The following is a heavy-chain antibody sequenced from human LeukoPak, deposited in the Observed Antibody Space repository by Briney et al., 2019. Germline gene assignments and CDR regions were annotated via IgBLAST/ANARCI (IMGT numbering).Heavy chain of an antibody. CDR2: IIAYNGNT. J-gene: IGHJ5*02. Sequence: ASVKVSCKASGYTFTSYGISWVRHAPGQGLEWMGWIIAYNGNTNDAQKLQGRVTMTTDTSTSTAYMELRSLRSDDTAVYYCARAKGVRGVIGYNWFDPWGQGTLVTVSS. CDR1: GYTFTSYG. D-gene: IGHD3-10*01. V-gene: IGHV1-18*04. CDR3: ARAKGVRGVIGYNWFDP.